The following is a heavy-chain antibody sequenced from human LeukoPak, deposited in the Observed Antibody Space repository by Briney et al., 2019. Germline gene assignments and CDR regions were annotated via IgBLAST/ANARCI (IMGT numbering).Heavy chain of an antibody. V-gene: IGHV3-48*01. D-gene: IGHD3-22*01. Sequence: QPGGSLRLSCAASGFTFCSYSMNWVRQAPGKGLEWVSYISSSSSTIYYADSVKGRFTISRDNAKNSLYLQMNSLRAEDTAVYYCARAPYDSSGYYLPDAFDIWGQGTMVTVSS. CDR3: ARAPYDSSGYYLPDAFDI. J-gene: IGHJ3*02. CDR1: GFTFCSYS. CDR2: ISSSSSTI.